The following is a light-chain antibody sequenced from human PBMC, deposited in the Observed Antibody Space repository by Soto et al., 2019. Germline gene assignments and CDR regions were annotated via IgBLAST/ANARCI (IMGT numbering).Light chain of an antibody. CDR2: KAS. V-gene: IGKV1-5*03. CDR3: QHYNSYSEA. Sequence: DIHMTQSDYPLSGHVGSRGSTPCRASQTISSWLAWYQQKPGKAPKLLIYKASTLKSGVPSRFSGSGSGTEFTLTISSLQPDDFATYYCQHYNSYSEAFGQGTKVDIK. J-gene: IGKJ1*01. CDR1: QTISSW.